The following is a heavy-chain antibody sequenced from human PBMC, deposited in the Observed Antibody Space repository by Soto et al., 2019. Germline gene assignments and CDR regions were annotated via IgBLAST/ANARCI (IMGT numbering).Heavy chain of an antibody. CDR3: AADLGPAYDSNNWFDP. CDR2: VKNNVGAT. Sequence: EVQLVESGGDLVKPGGSLRLSCAASGFIFSHAWFHWVRQPPGKGLELVGRVKNNVGATDYAASVKGRFTISRDDSKDTVYLQMSSLRTEDTAIYYCAADLGPAYDSNNWFDPWGQGTLVTVSS. V-gene: IGHV3-15*07. CDR1: GFIFSHAW. J-gene: IGHJ5*02. D-gene: IGHD2-21*01.